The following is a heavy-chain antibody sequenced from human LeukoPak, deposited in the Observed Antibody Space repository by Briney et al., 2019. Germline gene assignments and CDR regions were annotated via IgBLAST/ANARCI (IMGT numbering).Heavy chain of an antibody. CDR1: GFTFSSYA. CDR3: AKEFPSPIYGMDV. Sequence: RGSLRLSCAASGFTFSSYAMSWLRQAPGKGLEWISSISIGSGGHILYVDSVKGRFTIFRDNAKNSLYLQMDSLTAEDTAVYYRAKEFPSPIYGMDVWGQGTTVTVSS. CDR2: ISIGSGGHI. V-gene: IGHV3-21*01. D-gene: IGHD3-10*01. J-gene: IGHJ6*02.